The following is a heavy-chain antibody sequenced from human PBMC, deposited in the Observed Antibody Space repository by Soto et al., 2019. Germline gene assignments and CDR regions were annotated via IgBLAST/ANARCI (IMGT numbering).Heavy chain of an antibody. D-gene: IGHD4-17*01. CDR1: GFSLSNARMG. CDR3: ARSLDYGGNFDY. J-gene: IGHJ4*02. V-gene: IGHV2-26*01. CDR2: IFSNDEK. Sequence: SGPTLVNPTETLTLTCTVSGFSLSNARMGVSWIRQPPGKALEWLAHIFSNDEKSYSTSLKSRLTISKDTSKSQVVLTMTNMNPVDTATYYCARSLDYGGNFDYWGQGTLVTVSS.